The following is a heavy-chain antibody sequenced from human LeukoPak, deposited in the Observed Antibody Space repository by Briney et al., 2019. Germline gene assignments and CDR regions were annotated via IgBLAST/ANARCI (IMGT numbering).Heavy chain of an antibody. Sequence: GGSLRLSCAASGFTFSGFWMSWARQAPGKGLEWVANIKEDGSEKNFVDSVKGRFTISRDNAKNSLYLQMNSLRAEDTAVYHCVVGGHMDVWGEGTTVTVSS. CDR2: IKEDGSEK. D-gene: IGHD3-10*01. J-gene: IGHJ6*03. V-gene: IGHV3-7*01. CDR1: GFTFSGFW. CDR3: VVGGHMDV.